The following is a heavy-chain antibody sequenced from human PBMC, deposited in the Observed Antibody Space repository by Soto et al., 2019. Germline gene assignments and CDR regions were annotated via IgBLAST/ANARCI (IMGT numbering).Heavy chain of an antibody. J-gene: IGHJ4*02. Sequence: GGSLRLSCAASGFTFSNAWMSWVRQAPGKGLEWVGRIKSKTDGGTTDYAAPVKGRFTISRDDSKNTLYLQMNSLKTEDTAVYYCTTAALYCSSTSCYPRSWGQGTLVTVSS. CDR1: GFTFSNAW. CDR2: IKSKTDGGTT. V-gene: IGHV3-15*01. CDR3: TTAALYCSSTSCYPRS. D-gene: IGHD2-2*01.